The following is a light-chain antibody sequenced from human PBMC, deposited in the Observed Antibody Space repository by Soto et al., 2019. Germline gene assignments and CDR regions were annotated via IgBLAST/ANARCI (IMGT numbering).Light chain of an antibody. CDR2: NTD. Sequence: QAVVTQEPSFSVAPGRTVTFTCGLSSGSVSTTYHPSWYQQTPGQAPRTLIYNTDIRSSGVPDRFSGSILGNTAALTITGXXADDESHYYCALYMGSGIWVFGGGTKLTVL. J-gene: IGLJ3*02. V-gene: IGLV8-61*01. CDR3: ALYMGSGIWV. CDR1: SGSVSTTYH.